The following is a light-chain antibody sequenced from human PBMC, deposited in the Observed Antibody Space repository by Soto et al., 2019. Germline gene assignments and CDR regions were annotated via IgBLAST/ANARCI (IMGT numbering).Light chain of an antibody. CDR1: QSISSW. CDR3: QQYNSYWT. V-gene: IGKV1-5*01. Sequence: IQMTQSPSTLSSSVGDRVTITCRASQSISSWLAWYQQKPGKAPKLRIYDASSLESGVPSRLSGSGSGTEFTLTISSMQPDDFATYYCQQYNSYWTFGQGTKVDIK. CDR2: DAS. J-gene: IGKJ1*01.